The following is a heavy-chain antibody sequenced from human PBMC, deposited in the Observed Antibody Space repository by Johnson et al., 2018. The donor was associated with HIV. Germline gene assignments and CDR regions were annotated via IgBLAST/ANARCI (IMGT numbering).Heavy chain of an antibody. J-gene: IGHJ3*02. CDR1: GFTVSSNY. CDR2: NYSGGST. Sequence: VQLVESGGGLVQPGGSLRLSCTASGFTVSSNYMSWVRQAPRKGLERVSVNYSGGSTYYTDAVKGRFTISRDNSKNTLYLQMNSLRAEDTAVYYCARDEVAGAFDIWGQGTMVTVSS. CDR3: ARDEVAGAFDI. V-gene: IGHV3-53*01.